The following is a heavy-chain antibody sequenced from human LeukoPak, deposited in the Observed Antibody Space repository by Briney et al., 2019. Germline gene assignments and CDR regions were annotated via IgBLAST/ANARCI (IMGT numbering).Heavy chain of an antibody. V-gene: IGHV4-4*07. D-gene: IGHD6-13*01. CDR3: ARDRRIAAAGSPFEY. Sequence: PSETLSLTCTVSGGSISSYYWSWIRQPAGKGLEWIGRIYTSGSTNYNPSLKSRVTMSVDTSKNQFSLKLSSVTAADTAVYYCARDRRIAAAGSPFEYWGQGTLDTVSS. CDR2: IYTSGST. J-gene: IGHJ4*02. CDR1: GGSISSYY.